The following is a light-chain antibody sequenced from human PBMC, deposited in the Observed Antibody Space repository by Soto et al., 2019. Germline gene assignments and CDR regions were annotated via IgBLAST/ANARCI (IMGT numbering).Light chain of an antibody. J-gene: IGKJ5*01. CDR1: QDISNS. V-gene: IGKV1-33*01. CDR3: QHCHSLPLT. CDR2: DAS. Sequence: DIQMTQSPSSLSASVGDRVTISCQASQDISNSLNWYQQKPGKAPKLLIYDASNLETGVPSRFSGSGSGTDFTFTISSLQPEDIATYYCQHCHSLPLTFCQGTRLEIK.